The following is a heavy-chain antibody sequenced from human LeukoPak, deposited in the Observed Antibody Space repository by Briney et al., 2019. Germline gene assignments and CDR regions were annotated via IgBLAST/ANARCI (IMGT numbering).Heavy chain of an antibody. J-gene: IGHJ4*02. Sequence: ASVKVSCKGSGYTFTSNYIHWVRQAPGQGLEWMGVIYPRDGSTSYAQKCQGRVTVTRDTSTSTVHMELSGLRSEDTAVYYCARDQGGFDYWGQGTLVTVSS. CDR3: ARDQGGFDY. CDR1: GYTFTSNY. V-gene: IGHV1-46*01. CDR2: IYPRDGST.